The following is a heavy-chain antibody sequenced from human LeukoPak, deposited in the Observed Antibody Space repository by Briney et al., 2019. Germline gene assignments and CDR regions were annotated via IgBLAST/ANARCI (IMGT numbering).Heavy chain of an antibody. Sequence: PSETLSLTCTVSGGSIRSHYWSWIRQPAGKGLELIGRIYSSGSTNYNPSLKSRLTMSVDTSKNQFSLKLSSVTAADTAVYYCARCKYSAFDIWGQGTMVTVSS. CDR3: ARCKYSAFDI. CDR2: IYSSGST. J-gene: IGHJ3*02. V-gene: IGHV4-4*07. CDR1: GGSIRSHY. D-gene: IGHD5-18*01.